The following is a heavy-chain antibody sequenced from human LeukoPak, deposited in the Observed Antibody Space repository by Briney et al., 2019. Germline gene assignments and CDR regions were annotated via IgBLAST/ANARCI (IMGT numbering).Heavy chain of an antibody. D-gene: IGHD4-17*01. CDR2: INQDGSEK. V-gene: IGHV3-7*01. CDR1: GFTFSSYW. CDR3: ARDNKSYGDYSRSRVYYYYGMDV. Sequence: PGGSLRLSRSASGFTFSSYWMSWVRQAPGKGLEWVANINQDGSEKYYVYSVKGRFTISRDNSKNTLYLQMNSLRAEDTAVYYCARDNKSYGDYSRSRVYYYYGMDVWGQGTTVTVSS. J-gene: IGHJ6*02.